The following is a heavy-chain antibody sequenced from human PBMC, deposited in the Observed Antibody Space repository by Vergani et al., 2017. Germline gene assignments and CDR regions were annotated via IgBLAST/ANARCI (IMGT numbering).Heavy chain of an antibody. J-gene: IGHJ4*02. Sequence: QVQLQESGPGLVKPSETLSLTCTVSGGSISSYYWSWIRQLPGKGLEWIGYIYYSGSTNYNPSRMSRVTISVDTSKNQFSLKLSSVTAADTAVYYCARGRGYKYPKHFDYWGQGTLVTVSS. CDR1: GGSISSYY. D-gene: IGHD5-24*01. CDR2: IYYSGST. CDR3: ARGRGYKYPKHFDY. V-gene: IGHV4-59*01.